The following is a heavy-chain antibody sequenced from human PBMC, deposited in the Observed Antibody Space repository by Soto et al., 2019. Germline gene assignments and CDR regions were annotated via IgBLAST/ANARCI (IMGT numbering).Heavy chain of an antibody. J-gene: IGHJ2*01. CDR3: ARDNTPYYYDSSGYYSYWYFDL. V-gene: IGHV1-3*01. D-gene: IGHD3-22*01. CDR2: INAGNGNT. CDR1: GYTFTSYA. Sequence: ASVKVSCKASGYTFTSYAMHWVRQAPGQRLEWMGWINAGNGNTKYSQKFQGRVTITRDTSASTAYMELSSLRSEDTAVYYCARDNTPYYYDSSGYYSYWYFDLWGRGTLVTVSS.